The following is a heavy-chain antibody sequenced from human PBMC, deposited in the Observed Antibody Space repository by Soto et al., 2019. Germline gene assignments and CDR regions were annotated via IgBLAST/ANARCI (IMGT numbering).Heavy chain of an antibody. V-gene: IGHV3-9*01. D-gene: IGHD1-26*01. J-gene: IGHJ6*02. CDR3: AKDSFYSGDYFYALDV. CDR1: GFNFEDYG. Sequence: PGGSLRLSCEVSGFNFEDYGIHWVRQRPGKGLEWVSGINWNSRSVAYADSVKGRFTISRDNAKNSLYLQMNSLGVEDTAFYYCAKDSFYSGDYFYALDVWGQGTTVTVSS. CDR2: INWNSRSV.